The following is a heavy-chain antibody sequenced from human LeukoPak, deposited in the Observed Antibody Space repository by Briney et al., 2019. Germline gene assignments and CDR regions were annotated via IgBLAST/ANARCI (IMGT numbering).Heavy chain of an antibody. Sequence: ASVKVSCKVSGYTFTSYGISWVRQAPGQGLEWMGWISAYNGNTNYAQKLQGKVTMTTDTSTSTAYMELRSLRSDDTAVYYCARDLVPRENDAFDIWGQGTMVTVSS. CDR3: ARDLVPRENDAFDI. CDR1: GYTFTSYG. V-gene: IGHV1-18*01. CDR2: ISAYNGNT. J-gene: IGHJ3*02. D-gene: IGHD2-8*02.